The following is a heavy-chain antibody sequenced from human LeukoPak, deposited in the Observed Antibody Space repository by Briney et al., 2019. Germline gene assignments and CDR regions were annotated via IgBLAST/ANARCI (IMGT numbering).Heavy chain of an antibody. CDR1: GFTFSKYW. D-gene: IGHD6-19*01. V-gene: IGHV3-74*01. J-gene: IGHJ4*02. Sequence: GGSLRLSCAASGFTFSKYWMLWVRQAPGKGLESVSRINTDGTVTTYADSVKGRFTVSRDNADNTMFLKMNSVRDEDTAVYYCATKQWLAPPPDSWGQGTPVTVSS. CDR2: INTDGTVT. CDR3: ATKQWLAPPPDS.